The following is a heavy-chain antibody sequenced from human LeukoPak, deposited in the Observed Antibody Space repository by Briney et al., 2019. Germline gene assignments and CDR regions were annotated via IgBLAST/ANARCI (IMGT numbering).Heavy chain of an antibody. CDR1: GFTFSSYA. D-gene: IGHD6-13*01. CDR3: ATGSSWYYFDY. V-gene: IGHV3-23*01. CDR2: ISGSGGST. Sequence: GGSLRLSCAASGFTFSSYAMSWVRPAPGKGLEWVSAISGSGGSTYYADSVKGRFTISRDNAKNTLYVQMKSLRAEDTAVYYCATGSSWYYFDYWGQGTLVTVSS. J-gene: IGHJ4*02.